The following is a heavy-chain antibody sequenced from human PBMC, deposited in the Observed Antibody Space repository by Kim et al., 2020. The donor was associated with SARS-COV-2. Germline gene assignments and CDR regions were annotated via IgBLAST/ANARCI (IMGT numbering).Heavy chain of an antibody. CDR2: IIPIFGTA. CDR1: GGTFSSYA. V-gene: IGHV1-69*13. D-gene: IGHD2-2*01. J-gene: IGHJ6*02. Sequence: SVKVSCKASGGTFSSYAISWVRQAPGQGLEWMGGIIPIFGTANYAQKFQGRVTITADESTSTAYMELSSLRSEDTAVYYCARGGWKRCSSTSCFNYYYYGMDVWGQGTTVTGSS. CDR3: ARGGWKRCSSTSCFNYYYYGMDV.